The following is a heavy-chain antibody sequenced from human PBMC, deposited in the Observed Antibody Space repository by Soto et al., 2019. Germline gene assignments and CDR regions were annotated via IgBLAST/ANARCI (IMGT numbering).Heavy chain of an antibody. V-gene: IGHV4-34*01. CDR1: GGSFSGYD. CDR2: INPSGST. D-gene: IGHD3-3*01. J-gene: IGHJ4*02. Sequence: SEALSLTCAGYGGSFSGYDWSGSRQPPGKGLEWIGEINPSGSTNYNPSLKSRVTISVDTSKNQFSLKLSSVTAADTAVYYCARVGGFWSGYYTGRYLAYWGQGTLVTVSS. CDR3: ARVGGFWSGYYTGRYLAY.